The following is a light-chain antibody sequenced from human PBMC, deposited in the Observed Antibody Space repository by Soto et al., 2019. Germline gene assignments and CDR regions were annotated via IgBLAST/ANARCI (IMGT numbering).Light chain of an antibody. CDR3: QQYGSERPGYT. V-gene: IGKV3-20*01. CDR2: GAS. Sequence: EMVLTQSPGPLSLSPGERATLSCRASQSVSRNSLAWYQQRPGQAPRLLIFGASTRATRIPEKFSGSGSGKDFTPAISRMEPEDFAVYYCQQYGSERPGYTFGQGTRLDI. J-gene: IGKJ2*01. CDR1: QSVSRNS.